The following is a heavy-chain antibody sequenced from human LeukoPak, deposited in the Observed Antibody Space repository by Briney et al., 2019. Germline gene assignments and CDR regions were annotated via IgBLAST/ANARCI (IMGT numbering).Heavy chain of an antibody. CDR2: ISAYNGNT. CDR3: ARDRPPSSSWYENHYYGMDV. D-gene: IGHD6-13*01. J-gene: IGHJ6*02. V-gene: IGHV1-18*01. Sequence: ASVKVSCKASGYTFTSYGISWVRQAPGQGLEWMGWISAYNGNTNYAQKLQGRVTMTTDTFTSTAYMELRSLRSDDTAVYYCARDRPPSSSWYENHYYGMDVWGQGTTVTVSS. CDR1: GYTFTSYG.